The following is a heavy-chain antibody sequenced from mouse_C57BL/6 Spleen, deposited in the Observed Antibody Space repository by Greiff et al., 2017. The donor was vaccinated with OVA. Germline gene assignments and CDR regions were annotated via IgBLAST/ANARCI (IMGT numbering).Heavy chain of an antibody. Sequence: EVQLVESGGGLVKPGGSLKLSCAASGFTFSSYAMSWVRQTPEKRLEWVATISDGGSYTYYPDNVKGRFTLSRDNAKNNLYLQMSHLKSEDTAMYYCARDYYYGKGGSWFAYWGQGTLVTVSA. V-gene: IGHV5-4*01. J-gene: IGHJ3*01. D-gene: IGHD1-1*01. CDR1: GFTFSSYA. CDR3: ARDYYYGKGGSWFAY. CDR2: ISDGGSYT.